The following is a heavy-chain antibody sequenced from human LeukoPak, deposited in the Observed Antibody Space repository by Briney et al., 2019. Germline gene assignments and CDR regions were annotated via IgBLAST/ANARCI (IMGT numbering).Heavy chain of an antibody. Sequence: PSETLSLTCTVSGDSISSYFWSWIRQPPGKGLEWIGYIYYSGSTNYNPSLKSRVTISVDTSKNQFSLKLSSVTAADTAVYYCARHIVVVRGGHAFDIWGQGTMVTVSS. J-gene: IGHJ3*02. CDR2: IYYSGST. V-gene: IGHV4-59*01. CDR3: ARHIVVVRGGHAFDI. D-gene: IGHD2-21*01. CDR1: GDSISSYF.